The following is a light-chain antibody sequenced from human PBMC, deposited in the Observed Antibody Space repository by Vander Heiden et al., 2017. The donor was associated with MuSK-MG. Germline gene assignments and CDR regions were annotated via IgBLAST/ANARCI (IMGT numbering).Light chain of an antibody. J-gene: IGLJ2*01. CDR1: SSNIGAGYD. Sequence: QSVLPQPPSVSGAPGQRVTIPCTGSSSNIGAGYDVHWYQQRPGTAPKLLIYGNSNRPSGVPDRFSGSKSGTSASLAITGLQAEDEADDYCQSYDSSLSVLYVVFGGGTKLTVL. CDR2: GNS. V-gene: IGLV1-40*01. CDR3: QSYDSSLSVLYVV.